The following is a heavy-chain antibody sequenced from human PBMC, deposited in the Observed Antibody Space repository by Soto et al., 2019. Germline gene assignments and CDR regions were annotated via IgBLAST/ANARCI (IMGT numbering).Heavy chain of an antibody. CDR3: STNRREYYCGSGIPCLHAFDI. D-gene: IGHD3-10*01. CDR1: GGTFSSYA. CDR2: IIPIFGTS. J-gene: IGHJ3*02. Sequence: SVKDSCKASGGTFSSYAISWVRQAPGQGLEWMGGIIPIFGTSTYSQKSQRRDTTTADETTITAYMELSSMRSEDTTVYYCSTNRREYYCGSGIPCLHAFDIWGQGTMVTVSS. V-gene: IGHV1-69*13.